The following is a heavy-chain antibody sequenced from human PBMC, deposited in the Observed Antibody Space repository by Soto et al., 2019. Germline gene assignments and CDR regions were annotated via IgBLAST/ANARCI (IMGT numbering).Heavy chain of an antibody. CDR1: GFTFSSYA. CDR3: AKCADFRSFDWLFGNLDS. CDR2: ISSSGGSS. D-gene: IGHD3-9*01. J-gene: IGHJ4*02. Sequence: EVQLLESGGGLVQPGGSLRLSCAASGFTFSSYAMSWVRQAPGKGLEWVSVISSSGGSSYYADSVKGRFTISRDNSKNTLYLQMNSLRAEDTAVYYCAKCADFRSFDWLFGNLDSWGQGTLVTVSS. V-gene: IGHV3-23*01.